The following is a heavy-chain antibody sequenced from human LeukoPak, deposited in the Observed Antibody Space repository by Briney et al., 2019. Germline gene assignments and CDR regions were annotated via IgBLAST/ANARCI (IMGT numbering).Heavy chain of an antibody. CDR3: ARGGAIDWFDP. CDR2: INTNTGNP. V-gene: IGHV7-4-1*02. D-gene: IGHD3-16*01. CDR1: GYTFTSYA. Sequence: EASVKVSCTASGYTFTSYAMNWVRQAPGQGLEWMGWINTNTGNPTYAQGFTGRFVFSLDTSVSTAYLQISSLKAEDTAVYYCARGGAIDWFDPWGQGTLVTVSS. J-gene: IGHJ5*02.